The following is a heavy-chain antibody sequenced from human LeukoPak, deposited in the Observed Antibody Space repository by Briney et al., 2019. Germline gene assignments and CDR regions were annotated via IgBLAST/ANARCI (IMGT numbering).Heavy chain of an antibody. J-gene: IGHJ4*02. CDR2: VYPGNSDT. Sequence: GEALKISCKGSGYTFTNYWIGWVRQMPAKSLVLMGIVYPGNSDTRYSPSFQGQVTISADKSISTAYLQLNTLKASDTAMYYCAKRSSSRHVDNWGQGTLVTVSS. CDR1: GYTFTNYW. V-gene: IGHV5-51*01. D-gene: IGHD6-6*01. CDR3: AKRSSSRHVDN.